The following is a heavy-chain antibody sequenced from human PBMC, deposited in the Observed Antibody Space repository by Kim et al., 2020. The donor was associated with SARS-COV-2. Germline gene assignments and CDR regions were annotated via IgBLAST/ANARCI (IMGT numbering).Heavy chain of an antibody. J-gene: IGHJ4*02. Sequence: SETLSLTCAVYGGSFSGYYWSWICQPPGTGLEWIGEINHSGSTNYNPSLKSRVTIPVDTSKNQFSLKLSPVTAADTAVYYCARDTDGDIRGGFDYWGQGTQVTVSS. CDR2: INHSGST. D-gene: IGHD4-17*01. CDR1: GGSFSGYY. V-gene: IGHV4-34*01. CDR3: ARDTDGDIRGGFDY.